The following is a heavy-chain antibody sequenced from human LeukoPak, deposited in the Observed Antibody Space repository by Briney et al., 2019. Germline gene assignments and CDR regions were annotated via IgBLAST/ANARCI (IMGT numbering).Heavy chain of an antibody. V-gene: IGHV4-39*02. Sequence: SETLSLTCTVSGGSISSSSYYWGWIRQPPARGLQLIGSIYYSGSTYYNPSLKSRVTISVDTSKNQFSLKLSSVTAADTAVYYCARDFHSSGYYHYFHYWGQGTLVTVSS. CDR2: IYYSGST. CDR1: GGSISSSSYY. J-gene: IGHJ4*02. CDR3: ARDFHSSGYYHYFHY. D-gene: IGHD3-22*01.